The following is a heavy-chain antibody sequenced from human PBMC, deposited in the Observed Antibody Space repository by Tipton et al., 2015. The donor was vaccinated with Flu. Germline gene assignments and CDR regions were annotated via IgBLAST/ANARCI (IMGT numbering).Heavy chain of an antibody. J-gene: IGHJ4*02. D-gene: IGHD3-16*01. CDR2: INPYNNNT. CDR3: ARGDNSPSDF. V-gene: IGHV1-18*01. Sequence: QVQLVQSGAEVKKPGASVKVSCKTSGYTFPFYGISWVRQAPGQGLEWMGWINPYNNNTNYARKLLGRVTMTTDTSTSTAYMELRSLMSNDSAVYFCARGDNSPSDFWGQGTLVTVSS. CDR1: GYTFPFYG.